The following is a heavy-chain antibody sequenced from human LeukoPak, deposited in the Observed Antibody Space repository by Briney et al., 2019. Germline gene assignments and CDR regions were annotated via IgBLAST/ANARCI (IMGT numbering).Heavy chain of an antibody. V-gene: IGHV1-24*01. CDR3: ATGTAPGATSGPGFDP. D-gene: IGHD1-26*01. CDR1: GYTLTELS. CDR2: FDPEDGET. J-gene: IGHJ5*02. Sequence: GASVKVSCKVSGYTLTELSMHWVRQAPGKGLEWMGGFDPEDGETIYAQKFQGRVTMTEDTSTDTAYMELSSLRSEDTAVYYCATGTAPGATSGPGFDPWGQGTLVTVSS.